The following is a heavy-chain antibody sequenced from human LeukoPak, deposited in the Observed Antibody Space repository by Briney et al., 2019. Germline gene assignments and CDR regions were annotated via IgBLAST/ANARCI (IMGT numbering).Heavy chain of an antibody. J-gene: IGHJ4*02. Sequence: GGSLRLSCAASGFTFSSYSMNGVRQAPGTGLEGVSSISSSSSYIYYADSVKGRFTISRDNAKNSLYLQMNSLRAEDTAVYYCARDESGNYWGQGTLVTVSS. CDR3: ARDESGNY. CDR1: GFTFSSYS. V-gene: IGHV3-21*01. D-gene: IGHD2-15*01. CDR2: ISSSSSYI.